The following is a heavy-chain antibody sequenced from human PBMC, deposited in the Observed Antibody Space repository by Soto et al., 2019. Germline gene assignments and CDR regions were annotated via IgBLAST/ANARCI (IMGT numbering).Heavy chain of an antibody. Sequence: SVKVSCKASGGTFSSYAISWVRQAPGQGLEWMGGIIPIFGTANYAQKFQGRVTITADESTSTAYMELSSLRSEDTAVYYCARTGRPLQREDYYYYYGMDVWGQGTTVTVSS. CDR3: ARTGRPLQREDYYYYYGMDV. D-gene: IGHD1-1*01. CDR2: IIPIFGTA. J-gene: IGHJ6*02. CDR1: GGTFSSYA. V-gene: IGHV1-69*13.